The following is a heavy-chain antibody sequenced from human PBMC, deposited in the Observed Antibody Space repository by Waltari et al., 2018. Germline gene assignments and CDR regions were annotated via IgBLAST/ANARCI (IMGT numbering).Heavy chain of an antibody. CDR3: ARGPQGYYYGSGSFT. J-gene: IGHJ5*02. CDR2: INHSGST. V-gene: IGHV4-34*01. Sequence: QVQLQQWGAGLLKPSETLSLTCAVYGGSFSGYYWSWIRQPPGKGLEWIGEINHSGSTNYNPSLKSRVTISVDTSKNQFSLKLSSVTAADTAVYYCARGPQGYYYGSGSFTWGQGTLVTVSS. CDR1: GGSFSGYY. D-gene: IGHD3-10*01.